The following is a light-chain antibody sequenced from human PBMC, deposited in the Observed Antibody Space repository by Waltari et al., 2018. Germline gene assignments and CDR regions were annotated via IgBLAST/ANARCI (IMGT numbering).Light chain of an antibody. J-gene: IGKJ4*01. CDR1: QGISTW. Sequence: DIQMTQSPSSVSASVGDRVTITCRASQGISTWLAWYQQKPGKAPKLLISAASSLQSWVPSRFSASGSGTDFTLTITSLQAEDCAAYFCQQANSFPLTFGGGTKVEIK. CDR2: AAS. CDR3: QQANSFPLT. V-gene: IGKV1-12*01.